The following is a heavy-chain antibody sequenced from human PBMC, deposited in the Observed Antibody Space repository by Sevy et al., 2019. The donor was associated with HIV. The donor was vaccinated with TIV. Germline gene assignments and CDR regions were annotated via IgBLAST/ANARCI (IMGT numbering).Heavy chain of an antibody. J-gene: IGHJ4*02. D-gene: IGHD3-3*02. V-gene: IGHV1-69*13. CDR2: IIPIFGTA. CDR3: ARDQDHHFWIGKGSSFDY. Sequence: ASVKVSCKASGGTFSSYAISWVRQAPGQGLEWMGGIIPIFGTANYAQKFQGRVTITADESTSTAYMELSSLRSEDTAVYYCARDQDHHFWIGKGSSFDYWGQGTLVTVSS. CDR1: GGTFSSYA.